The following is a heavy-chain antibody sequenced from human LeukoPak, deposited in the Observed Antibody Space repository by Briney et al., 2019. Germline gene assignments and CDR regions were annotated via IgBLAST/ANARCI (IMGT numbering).Heavy chain of an antibody. D-gene: IGHD6-19*01. V-gene: IGHV4-61*02. J-gene: IGHJ4*02. CDR1: GGSISSGSYY. CDR2: IYTSGST. CDR3: ARHVTGYSSGWYSTAGSLARDY. Sequence: SETLSLTCTVSGGSISSGSYYWNWIRQPAGKGLEWIGLIYTSGSTKYNPSLQSRVTISVDTSKNQFSLKLSSVTAADTAVYYCARHVTGYSSGWYSTAGSLARDYWGQGTLVTVSS.